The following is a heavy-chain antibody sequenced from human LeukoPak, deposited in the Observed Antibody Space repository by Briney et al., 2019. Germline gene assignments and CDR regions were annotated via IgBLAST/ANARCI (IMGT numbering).Heavy chain of an antibody. D-gene: IGHD3-16*01. CDR3: ARGASRSFDY. Sequence: GGSLRLSCAASGFTVGNNYMAWVRQVPGKGLEWVSFIYSGGSTYYADSVKGRFSISRDSSKNTMYLQMNSLRVEDTAVYYCARGASRSFDYWGQGTLVTVSS. J-gene: IGHJ4*02. CDR2: IYSGGST. CDR1: GFTVGNNY. V-gene: IGHV3-66*01.